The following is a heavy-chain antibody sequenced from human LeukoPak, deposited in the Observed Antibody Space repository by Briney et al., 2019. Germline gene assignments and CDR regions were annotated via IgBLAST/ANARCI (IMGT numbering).Heavy chain of an antibody. CDR3: VREKGSYYYGSGSYYFDY. CDR2: IYYSGST. D-gene: IGHD3-10*01. V-gene: IGHV4-39*07. CDR1: GGSISSSSYY. Sequence: SETLSLTCTVSGGSISSSSYYWGWIRQPPGKGLEWIGSIYYSGSTYYNPSLKSRVTISVDTSKNQFSLKLSSATAADTAVYYCVREKGSYYYGSGSYYFDYWGQGTLVTVSS. J-gene: IGHJ4*02.